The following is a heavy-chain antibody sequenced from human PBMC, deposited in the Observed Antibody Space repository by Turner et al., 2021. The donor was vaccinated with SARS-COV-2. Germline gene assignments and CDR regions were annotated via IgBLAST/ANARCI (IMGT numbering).Heavy chain of an antibody. CDR3: AKVIGEYYYGSGYDY. J-gene: IGHJ4*02. CDR2: ISYDGSNK. Sequence: QVQLVESGGGVVQPGRSLRLSCAASGFTFSSYGRHWVRQAPGKGLEWVAIISYDGSNKYYADAVKGRFTISRDNSKNTLYRQMNSLRAEDMAVYYCAKVIGEYYYGSGYDYWGQGTLVTVSS. CDR1: GFTFSSYG. D-gene: IGHD3-10*01. V-gene: IGHV3-30*18.